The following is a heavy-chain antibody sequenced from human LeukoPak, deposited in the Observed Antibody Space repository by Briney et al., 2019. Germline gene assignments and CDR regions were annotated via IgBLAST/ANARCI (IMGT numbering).Heavy chain of an antibody. CDR1: GFDFSSNW. J-gene: IGHJ4*02. V-gene: IGHV3-74*01. D-gene: IGHD5-24*01. CDR2: IKGDGIST. CDR3: TTDRRNGYNYDY. Sequence: GGSLRLSCAASGFDFSSNWMHWVRHAPGQGLVWVSRIKGDGISTNYADSVKGRFTISRDIAKNTLYLQMNSLKTEDTAVYYCTTDRRNGYNYDYWGQGTLVTVSS.